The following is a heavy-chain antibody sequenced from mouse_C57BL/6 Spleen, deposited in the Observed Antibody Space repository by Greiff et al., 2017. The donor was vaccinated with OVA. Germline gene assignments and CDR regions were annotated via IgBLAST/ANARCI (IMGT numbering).Heavy chain of an antibody. CDR3: ARYYYGSSYSYYAMDY. J-gene: IGHJ4*01. CDR1: GYTFTDYY. V-gene: IGHV1-26*01. Sequence: VQLKQSGPELVKPGASVKISCKASGYTFTDYYMNWVKQSHGKSLEWIGDINPNNGGTSYNQKFKGKATLTVDKSSSTAYMELRSLTSEDSAVYYGARYYYGSSYSYYAMDYWGQGTSVTVSS. CDR2: INPNNGGT. D-gene: IGHD1-1*01.